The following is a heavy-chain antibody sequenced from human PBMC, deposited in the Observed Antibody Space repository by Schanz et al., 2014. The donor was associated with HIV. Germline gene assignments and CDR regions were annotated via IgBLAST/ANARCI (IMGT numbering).Heavy chain of an antibody. CDR1: GLNFRISA. V-gene: IGHV3-33*07. Sequence: QMQLVESGGRAVQPGNSVRLTCTVSGLNFRISAMYWVRQAPGKGLEWVAVVWYDGSKRYYADSVKGRFTISRDNSKNTLYLQMNSLRAEDTAIYYCAKGGSSPDYWGQGTLVTVSS. D-gene: IGHD6-6*01. CDR2: VWYDGSKR. CDR3: AKGGSSPDY. J-gene: IGHJ4*02.